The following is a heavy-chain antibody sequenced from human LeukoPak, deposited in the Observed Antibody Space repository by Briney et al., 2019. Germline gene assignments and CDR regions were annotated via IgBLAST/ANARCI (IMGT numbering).Heavy chain of an antibody. CDR2: ISSSSSYI. D-gene: IGHD3-3*01. Sequence: GGSLRLSCAASGFTFSSYSMNWVRQAPGKGLECVSSISSSSSYIDYADSVKGRFTISRDNAKNSLYLQMNSLRAEDTAVYSCARDHDDSGNYDFWSGYYRGTNAFDIWGQGTMVTVSS. V-gene: IGHV3-21*01. J-gene: IGHJ3*02. CDR3: ARDHDDSGNYDFWSGYYRGTNAFDI. CDR1: GFTFSSYS.